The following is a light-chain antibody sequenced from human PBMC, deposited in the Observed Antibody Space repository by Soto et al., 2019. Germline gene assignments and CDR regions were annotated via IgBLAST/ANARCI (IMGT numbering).Light chain of an antibody. CDR3: LLYYGGPQPYV. CDR2: NTS. CDR1: TGAVTSRFF. J-gene: IGLJ1*01. V-gene: IGLV7-43*01. Sequence: QAVVTQEPSLTVSPGGTVTLTCASSTGAVTSRFFPNWFQQKPGQPPRALIYNTSNKHSWTPARFSGSLLGGKAALTLSGVQPEDEAEYYCLLYYGGPQPYVFGPGTKVTVL.